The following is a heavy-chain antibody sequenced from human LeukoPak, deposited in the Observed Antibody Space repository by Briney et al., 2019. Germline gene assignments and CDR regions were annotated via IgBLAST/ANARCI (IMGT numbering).Heavy chain of an antibody. CDR3: ARPQDILTGEFAFDI. CDR1: GYSFTSYW. D-gene: IGHD3-9*01. J-gene: IGHJ3*02. CDR2: IYPGDSDT. Sequence: GESLKISCKGSGYSFTSYWIGWVRQMPGKGLEWMGIIYPGDSDTRYSPSFQGQVTISADKSISTAYLQWSSLKASDTAMYYCARPQDILTGEFAFDIWGQGAMVTVSS. V-gene: IGHV5-51*01.